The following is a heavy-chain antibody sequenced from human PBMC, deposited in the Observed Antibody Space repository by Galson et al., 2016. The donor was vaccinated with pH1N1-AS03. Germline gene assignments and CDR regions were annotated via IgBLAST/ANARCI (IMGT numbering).Heavy chain of an antibody. D-gene: IGHD3-22*01. Sequence: SLRLSCAVSGFTFSSYGMSWVRQAPGKGPEWVSSISARGEETYYADSVKGRFTISRDNSKNTMFLQMYSLRVDDTALYYCAKIGVRGLWYFDVWGRGTLVTVSS. CDR2: ISARGEET. J-gene: IGHJ2*01. V-gene: IGHV3-23*01. CDR1: GFTFSSYG. CDR3: AKIGVRGLWYFDV.